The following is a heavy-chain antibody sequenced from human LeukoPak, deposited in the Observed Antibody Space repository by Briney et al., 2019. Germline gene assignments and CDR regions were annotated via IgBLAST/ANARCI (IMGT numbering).Heavy chain of an antibody. CDR3: ARDAQLLFRCLFDY. CDR2: IKQDGSEK. D-gene: IGHD2-2*01. J-gene: IGHJ4*02. Sequence: GGSLRLSFAASGFTFSSYWMSWVRQAPGKGLEWVANIKQDGSEKYYVDSVKGRFTISRDNAKNSLYLQMNSLRAEDTAVYYCARDAQLLFRCLFDYWGQGTPVTVSS. CDR1: GFTFSSYW. V-gene: IGHV3-7*01.